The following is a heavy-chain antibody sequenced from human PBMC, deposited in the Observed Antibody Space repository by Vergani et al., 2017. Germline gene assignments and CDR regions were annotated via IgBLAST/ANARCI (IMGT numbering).Heavy chain of an antibody. CDR3: ARKEWLLKVEAFDI. D-gene: IGHD3-3*01. J-gene: IGHJ3*02. V-gene: IGHV3-11*05. Sequence: QVQLVESGGGLVKPGGSLRLSCAASGFTFSDYYMSWIRQAPGKGLEWVSYISSSSSYTNYAESVKGRFTISGDNAKNSLYLQMNSLRAEDTAVYYCARKEWLLKVEAFDIWGQGTMVTVSS. CDR2: ISSSSSYT. CDR1: GFTFSDYY.